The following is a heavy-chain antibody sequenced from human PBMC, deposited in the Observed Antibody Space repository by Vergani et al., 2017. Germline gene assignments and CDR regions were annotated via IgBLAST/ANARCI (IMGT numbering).Heavy chain of an antibody. Sequence: QLQLQESGPGLVKPSQTLSLTCAVSGGSISSGGYSWSWIRQPPGKGLEWIGYIYHSGSTYYNPSLKSRVTISVDRSKNQFSLKLSSVTAADTAVYYCARGARHYDSSGFDYRGQGTLVTVSS. CDR2: IYHSGST. CDR1: GGSISSGGYS. J-gene: IGHJ4*02. V-gene: IGHV4-30-2*01. D-gene: IGHD3-22*01. CDR3: ARGARHYDSSGFDY.